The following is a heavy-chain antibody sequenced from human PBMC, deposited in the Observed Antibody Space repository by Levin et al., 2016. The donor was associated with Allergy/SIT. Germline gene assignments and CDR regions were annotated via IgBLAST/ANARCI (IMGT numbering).Heavy chain of an antibody. J-gene: IGHJ4*02. CDR3: CSSSSGTPRIGRY. CDR2: IYHSGST. CDR1: GGSISSSNW. Sequence: SETLSLTCAVSGGSISSSNWWSWVRQPPGKGLEWIGEIYHSGSTNYNPSLKSRVTISVDKSKNQFSLKLSSVTAADTAVYYCCSSSSGTPRIGRYWGQGTLVTVSS. D-gene: IGHD6-6*01. V-gene: IGHV4-4*02.